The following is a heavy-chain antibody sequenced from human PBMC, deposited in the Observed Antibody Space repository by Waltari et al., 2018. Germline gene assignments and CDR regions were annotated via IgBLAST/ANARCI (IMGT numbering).Heavy chain of an antibody. D-gene: IGHD1-26*01. CDR1: GGSLSGLS. J-gene: IGHJ4*02. Sequence: QVRLQESGPGLVKPSQTLALTSTVPGGSLSGLSWSWIRLSPGKGLEWIGFIYTTGGTNYNPAFKNRVTMSADTSRGQFSLRLTSLSASDTATYYCARGPSIKWELPGFFDTWGQGILVTVSS. CDR2: IYTTGGT. V-gene: IGHV4-4*09. CDR3: ARGPSIKWELPGFFDT.